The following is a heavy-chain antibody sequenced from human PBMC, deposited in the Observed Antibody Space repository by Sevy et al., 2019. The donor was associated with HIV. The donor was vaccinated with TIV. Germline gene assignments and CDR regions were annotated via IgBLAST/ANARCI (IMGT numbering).Heavy chain of an antibody. V-gene: IGHV3-33*01. CDR1: GFTFSSYG. CDR2: IWYDGSNK. CDR3: ARVGITGTTGIDY. J-gene: IGHJ4*02. Sequence: GGSLRLSCAASGFTFSSYGMHWVRQAPGKGLEWVAVIWYDGSNKYYADSVKGRFTISRDNSKNTLYLQMNSLRAEDTAGYYCARVGITGTTGIDYWGQGTLVTVSS. D-gene: IGHD1-7*01.